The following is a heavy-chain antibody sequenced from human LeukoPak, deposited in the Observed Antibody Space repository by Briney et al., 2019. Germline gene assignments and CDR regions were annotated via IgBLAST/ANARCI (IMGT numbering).Heavy chain of an antibody. CDR2: ISYDGSNK. CDR1: GFTFSSYA. D-gene: IGHD1-26*01. V-gene: IGHV3-30-3*02. J-gene: IGHJ4*02. Sequence: AGRSLRLSCAASGFTFSSYAMHWVRQAPGKGLEWVAVISYDGSNKYYADSVKGRFTISRDNSKNTLYLQMNSLRAEDTAVYYCAKKGATTGDFDYWGQGTLVTVSS. CDR3: AKKGATTGDFDY.